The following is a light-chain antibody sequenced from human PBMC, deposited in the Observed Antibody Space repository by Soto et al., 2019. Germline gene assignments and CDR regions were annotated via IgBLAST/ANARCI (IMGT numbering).Light chain of an antibody. V-gene: IGKV3-20*01. CDR3: QQYGSTPLT. Sequence: EIVLKQSPATLSLSPGERVTISCRASQSVKNNYIAWYQQKPGQAPRFLIYDASSRETGLPDRFSGSGSGTDFTLTISRLEPEDFAVYYCQQYGSTPLTFGGGTKVDIK. CDR1: QSVKNNY. J-gene: IGKJ4*01. CDR2: DAS.